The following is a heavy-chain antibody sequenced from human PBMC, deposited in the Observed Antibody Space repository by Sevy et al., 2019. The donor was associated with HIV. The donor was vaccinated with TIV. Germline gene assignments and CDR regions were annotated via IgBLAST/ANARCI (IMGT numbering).Heavy chain of an antibody. CDR2: ITGNGVET. Sequence: RLSWAASAFTFSNYAMTWVRQAPGKGLEWVSSITGNGVETYYADSVKGRFIIYRDNSKNRLSLQMNSVRAEDTALYYGARDVIFREGFSTDVWGKGTTVTVSS. CDR1: AFTFSNYA. V-gene: IGHV3-23*01. CDR3: ARDVIFREGFSTDV. D-gene: IGHD3-10*01. J-gene: IGHJ6*04.